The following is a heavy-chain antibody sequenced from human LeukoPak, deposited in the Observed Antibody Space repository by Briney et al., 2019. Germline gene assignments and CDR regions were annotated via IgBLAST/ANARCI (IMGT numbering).Heavy chain of an antibody. CDR2: ISSSSTI. J-gene: IGHJ4*02. D-gene: IGHD2-8*01. CDR1: RFTFSSYS. CDR3: ARARMDYFDY. V-gene: IGHV3-48*04. Sequence: GGSLRLSCAASRFTFSSYSMNWVRQAPGKGLEWVSYISSSSTIYYADSVKGRFTISRDNVKNSLYLQMNSLRAEDTAVYYCARARMDYFDYWGQGALLVVSS.